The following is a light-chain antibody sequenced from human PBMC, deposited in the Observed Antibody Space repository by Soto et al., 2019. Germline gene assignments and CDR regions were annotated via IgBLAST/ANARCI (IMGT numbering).Light chain of an antibody. Sequence: QSALTQPASVSGSPGQSITISCTGTSSDIGGYNYVSWYQQYPGKAPRLMIYGVSGRPSGVSNRFSGSKSGNTASLTISGLQAEDEADYYCSSFTSSNTMVFGGGTKVTVL. CDR2: GVS. CDR3: SSFTSSNTMV. J-gene: IGLJ2*01. CDR1: SSDIGGYNY. V-gene: IGLV2-14*01.